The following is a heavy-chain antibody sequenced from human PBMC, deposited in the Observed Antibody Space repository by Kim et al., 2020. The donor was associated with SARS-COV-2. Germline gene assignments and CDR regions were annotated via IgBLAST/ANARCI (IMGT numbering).Heavy chain of an antibody. CDR1: GYGFTNYA. V-gene: IGHV1-3*01. CDR2: INAGIGNI. CDR3: ARAGPYGRFDY. Sequence: ASVKVSCKASGYGFTNYAMHWLRQAPGQRLEWMGWINAGIGNIKYSQNFQGRVSITGDTSASTVYMELSSLRSEDTALYYCARAGPYGRFDYWGQGTLVTVSS. D-gene: IGHD3-10*01. J-gene: IGHJ4*02.